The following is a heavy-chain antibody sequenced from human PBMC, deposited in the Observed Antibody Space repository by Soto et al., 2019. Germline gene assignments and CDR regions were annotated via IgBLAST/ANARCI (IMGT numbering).Heavy chain of an antibody. CDR2: IIPIFGTA. CDR1: GGTFSSYA. V-gene: IGHV1-69*01. Sequence: QVQLVQSGAEVKKPGSSVKVSCKASGGTFSSYAISWVRQAPGQGLEWMGGIIPIFGTANYAQKFQGRVTITAEESTNTAHMELSSLRSEETAVYYCARVWGPTGAFDIWGQGTMVTRSS. D-gene: IGHD1-26*01. CDR3: ARVWGPTGAFDI. J-gene: IGHJ3*02.